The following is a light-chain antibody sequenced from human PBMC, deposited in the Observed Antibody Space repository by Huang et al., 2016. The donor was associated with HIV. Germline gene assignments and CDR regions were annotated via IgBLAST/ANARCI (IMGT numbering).Light chain of an antibody. Sequence: EIVLTQSPGTLSLSPGEGATLSCRASQSINNNYLAWFQQKPGQPPRLLIYVASSRATGVPDRFTGSGSGTDFNLTISRLETEDFAMYFCQHYGTSPQTFGQETKLEIK. CDR2: VAS. CDR3: QHYGTSPQT. CDR1: QSINNNY. V-gene: IGKV3-20*01. J-gene: IGKJ2*01.